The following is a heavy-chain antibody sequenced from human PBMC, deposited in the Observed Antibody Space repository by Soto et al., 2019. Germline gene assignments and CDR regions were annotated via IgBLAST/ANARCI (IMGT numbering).Heavy chain of an antibody. CDR3: ARDQAPDYYGSGSYYYYGMDV. V-gene: IGHV3-7*05. CDR2: IKQDGSEK. J-gene: IGHJ6*02. Sequence: EVQLVESGGGLVQPGGSLRLSCAASGFTFSSYWMSWGRQAPGKGLEWVANIKQDGSEKYYVDSVKGRFTISRDNAKNSLYLQMNSLRAEDTAVYYCARDQAPDYYGSGSYYYYGMDVWGQGTTVTVSS. D-gene: IGHD3-10*01. CDR1: GFTFSSYW.